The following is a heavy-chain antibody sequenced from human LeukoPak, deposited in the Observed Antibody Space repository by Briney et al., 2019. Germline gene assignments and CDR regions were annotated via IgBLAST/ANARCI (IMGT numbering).Heavy chain of an antibody. J-gene: IGHJ4*02. D-gene: IGHD2-2*02. CDR1: GYTLTELS. V-gene: IGHV1-24*01. Sequence: ASVKVSCKVSGYTLTELSMHWVRQAPGKGLEWMGGFDPEDGETIYAQKFQGRVTMTEDTSTDTAYMELSSLRSEDTAVYYCATVRYCSSTSCYRGVYYFDYWGQGTLVTVSS. CDR2: FDPEDGET. CDR3: ATVRYCSSTSCYRGVYYFDY.